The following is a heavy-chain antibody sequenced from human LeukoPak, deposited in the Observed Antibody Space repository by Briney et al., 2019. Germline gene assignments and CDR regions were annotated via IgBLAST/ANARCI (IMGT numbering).Heavy chain of an antibody. J-gene: IGHJ4*02. V-gene: IGHV3-23*01. CDR3: ATSDGAQFDY. D-gene: IGHD2-21*01. CDR2: MSGSGART. Sequence: GGSLRLSCAASGFTFRNYGMNWVRQAPGKGLEWVSLMSGSGARTYYADSVKGRFTISRDNSKNTLYLHMNSLRAEDTAVYYCATSDGAQFDYWGQGTLVTVSS. CDR1: GFTFRNYG.